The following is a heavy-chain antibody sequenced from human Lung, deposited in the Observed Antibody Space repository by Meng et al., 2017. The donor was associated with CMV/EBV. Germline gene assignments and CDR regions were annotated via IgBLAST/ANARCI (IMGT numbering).Heavy chain of an antibody. CDR3: ARGHYGDSSDYFDF. V-gene: IGHV4-59*01. Sequence: LXCTVSGGSISHYCWNWIRQPPGKGLEWIGYIYYNRGTNYNPYLKGRVTISFETSKNQFSLKLSSVTAADTAVYYCARGHYGDSSDYFDFWGQGTXVTVSS. D-gene: IGHD4/OR15-4a*01. J-gene: IGHJ4*02. CDR2: IYYNRGT. CDR1: GGSISHYC.